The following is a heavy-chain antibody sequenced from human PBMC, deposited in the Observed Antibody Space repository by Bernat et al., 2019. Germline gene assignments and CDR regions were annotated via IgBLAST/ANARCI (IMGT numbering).Heavy chain of an antibody. CDR3: TTQSTTLDY. CDR1: DFTFSETW. V-gene: IGHV3-15*07. J-gene: IGHJ4*02. D-gene: IGHD1-1*01. CDR2: IKSKSDGETT. Sequence: EVQLVESGGGLVKPGGSLRLSCAVSDFTFSETWMHWVRQAPGKGLEWVGRIKSKSDGETTDYAAPVKGRFTISRDDSKNTLYLQMNSLKTEDTAVYYCTTQSTTLDYWGQGTLVTVSP.